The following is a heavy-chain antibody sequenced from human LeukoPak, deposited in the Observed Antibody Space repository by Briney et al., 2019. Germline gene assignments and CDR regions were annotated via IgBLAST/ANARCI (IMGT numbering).Heavy chain of an antibody. V-gene: IGHV4-59*01. CDR3: ARDPPHYSGSGNYYATYCFDY. Sequence: SETLSLTCTVSGGSISSYYWSWIRQPPGKGLEWIGYIYDSGSINYNSSLKSRVTISVDTSTSTVYMELSSLRSEDTAVYYCARDPPHYSGSGNYYATYCFDYWGQGTLVTVSS. J-gene: IGHJ4*02. CDR2: IYDSGSI. CDR1: GGSISSYY. D-gene: IGHD3-10*01.